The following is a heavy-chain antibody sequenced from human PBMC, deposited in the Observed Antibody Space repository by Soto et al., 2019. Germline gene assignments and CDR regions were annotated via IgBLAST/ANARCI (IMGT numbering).Heavy chain of an antibody. CDR3: PIPSEDSGYFVDELDI. J-gene: IGHJ3*02. D-gene: IGHD3-22*01. V-gene: IGHV1-69*01. Sequence: QVQLVQSGAEVKKPGSSVKVSCKASGCTFSSYAISWVRQAPGQGLEWMGGIIPIFGTANYAQKFQGRVTITADESPGPAYLELSRLRSEDTDVYYCPIPSEDSGYFVDELDIWGPGTMVTVS. CDR1: GCTFSSYA. CDR2: IIPIFGTA.